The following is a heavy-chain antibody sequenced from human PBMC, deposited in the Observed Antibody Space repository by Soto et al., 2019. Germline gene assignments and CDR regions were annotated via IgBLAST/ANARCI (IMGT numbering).Heavy chain of an antibody. CDR2: IYYSGNT. V-gene: IGHV4-59*08. D-gene: IGHD5-12*01. Sequence: PSETLSLTCTVSSGSFSSYYWSWIRQPPGKGLEWIGYIYYSGNTNYNPSLKSRVTISIDTSKNQFSLMLSSVTAADTAVYYCASFDSGYDLFGYWGQGTLVTVSS. J-gene: IGHJ4*02. CDR1: SGSFSSYY. CDR3: ASFDSGYDLFGY.